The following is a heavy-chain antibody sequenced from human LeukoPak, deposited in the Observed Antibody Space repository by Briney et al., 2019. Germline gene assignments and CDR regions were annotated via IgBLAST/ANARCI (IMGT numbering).Heavy chain of an antibody. J-gene: IGHJ5*02. CDR3: ARDNYSILYNWFDP. D-gene: IGHD4-11*01. CDR2: IYTSGST. CDR1: GGSISSYY. Sequence: PSETLSLTCTVSGGSISSYYWSWIRQPAGKGLEWIGRIYTSGSTNYNPSLKSRVTMSVDTSKNQFSLKLSSVTAADTAVYYCARDNYSILYNWFDPWRQETLVTVSS. V-gene: IGHV4-4*07.